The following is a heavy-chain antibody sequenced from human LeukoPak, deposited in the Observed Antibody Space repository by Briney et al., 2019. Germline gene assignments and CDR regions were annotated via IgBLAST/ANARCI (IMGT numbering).Heavy chain of an antibody. CDR3: AKDLHYNDGRWEFDP. J-gene: IGHJ5*02. D-gene: IGHD5-24*01. Sequence: GGSLRLSCTASGFSFNTFAMSWVRQPPGKGLEWVSGMIGTGQAYYAESAKGRFIISRDNSRNTVYLEMNGLRDEDTAMYYCAKDLHYNDGRWEFDPWGQGTLVTVSS. CDR1: GFSFNTFA. V-gene: IGHV3-23*01. CDR2: MIGTGQA.